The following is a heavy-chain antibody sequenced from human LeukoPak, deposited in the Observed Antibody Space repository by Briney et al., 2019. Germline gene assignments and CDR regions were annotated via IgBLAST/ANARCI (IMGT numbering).Heavy chain of an antibody. V-gene: IGHV3-30*18. D-gene: IGHD4-23*01. CDR1: GFTFSSYG. J-gene: IGHJ6*02. CDR3: AKDQVVTPGGLYGMDV. Sequence: GRSLRLSCAASGFTFSSYGMHWVRQAPGKGLEWVAVISYDGSNKYYADSVKGRFTISRDNSKNALYPQMNSLRAEDTAVYYCAKDQVVTPGGLYGMDVWGQGTTVTVSS. CDR2: ISYDGSNK.